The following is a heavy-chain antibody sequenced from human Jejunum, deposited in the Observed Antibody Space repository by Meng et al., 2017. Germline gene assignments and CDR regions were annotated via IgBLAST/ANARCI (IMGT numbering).Heavy chain of an antibody. Sequence: GESLKISCVATGFSFSTYWMSWVRQAPGKGLEWVANIKHDGSAEDYMDSVKGRFTISRDNAKNSVFLQMTSLTAEDTALYYCARNRGYNSFDYWGQGTLVTVS. D-gene: IGHD5-24*01. CDR1: GFSFSTYW. V-gene: IGHV3-7*01. CDR2: IKHDGSAE. CDR3: ARNRGYNSFDY. J-gene: IGHJ4*02.